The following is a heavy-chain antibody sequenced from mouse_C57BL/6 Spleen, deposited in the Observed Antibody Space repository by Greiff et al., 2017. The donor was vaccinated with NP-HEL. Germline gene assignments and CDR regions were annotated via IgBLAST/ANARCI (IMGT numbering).Heavy chain of an antibody. V-gene: IGHV1-69*01. CDR1: GYTFTSYW. D-gene: IGHD2-10*02. Sequence: QVQLQQPGAELVMPGASVKLSCKASGYTFTSYWMHWVKQRPGQGLEWIGEIDPSDSYTNYNQKFKGKSTLTVDKSSSTAYMQLSSLTSEDSAVYYCARPLVRRWGFDYWGQGTLVTVSA. CDR3: ARPLVRRWGFDY. J-gene: IGHJ3*01. CDR2: IDPSDSYT.